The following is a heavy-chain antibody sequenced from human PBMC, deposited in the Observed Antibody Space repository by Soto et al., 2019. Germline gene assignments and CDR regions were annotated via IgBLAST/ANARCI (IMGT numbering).Heavy chain of an antibody. D-gene: IGHD3-10*01. CDR1: GGSISSYY. V-gene: IGHV4-59*01. J-gene: IGHJ5*02. CDR2: IYYSGST. CDR3: ARAVSPYYYGSGSYPRNWFYP. Sequence: SETLSLTCTVSGGSISSYYWSWIRQPPGKGLEWIGYIYYSGSTNYNPSLKSRVTISVDTSTSTAYMELSSLRSEDTAVYYCARAVSPYYYGSGSYPRNWFYPWGQGTLVTVSS.